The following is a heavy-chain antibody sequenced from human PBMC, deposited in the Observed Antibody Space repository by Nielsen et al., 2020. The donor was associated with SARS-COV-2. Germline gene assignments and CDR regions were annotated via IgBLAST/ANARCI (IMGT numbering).Heavy chain of an antibody. CDR1: GYSFTTYW. CDR3: AKVYSSGCLDY. J-gene: IGHJ4*02. CDR2: IYPDDSDT. Sequence: GGSLRLSCWTSGYSFTTYWIAWVRQMPGKGLEWMGVIYPDDSDTRYIPSFEGQVTISADKSINTAYLQWGSLKASDTAMYYCAKVYSSGCLDYWGQGTLVTVSS. V-gene: IGHV5-51*01. D-gene: IGHD6-19*01.